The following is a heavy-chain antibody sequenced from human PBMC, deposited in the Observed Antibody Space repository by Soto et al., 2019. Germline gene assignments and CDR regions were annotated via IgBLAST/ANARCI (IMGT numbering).Heavy chain of an antibody. CDR3: ARIQLGYAAFDI. J-gene: IGHJ3*02. CDR2: TSSSSSYI. CDR1: GFTFSSYS. D-gene: IGHD6-6*01. V-gene: IGHV3-21*01. Sequence: GGSLRLSCAASGFTFSSYSMNWVRQAPGKGLEWVSSTSSSSSYIYYADSVKGRFTISRDNAKNSLYLQMNSLRAEDTAVYYCARIQLGYAAFDIWGQVTMVTVS.